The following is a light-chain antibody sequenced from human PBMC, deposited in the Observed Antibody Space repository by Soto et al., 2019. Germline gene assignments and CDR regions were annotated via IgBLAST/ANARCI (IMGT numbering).Light chain of an antibody. CDR1: QSLIHSDGNTY. CDR3: MQGTHWPWT. CDR2: EVS. Sequence: DVVMTQSPLSLPVTLGQPASISCRSSQSLIHSDGNTYLSWFQQRPGQSPRRLIYEVSDRDSGVPDRFTVSGSGTDFTLEISRVEAEDGGVYYCMQGTHWPWTFGQGTEVEIK. J-gene: IGKJ1*01. V-gene: IGKV2-30*02.